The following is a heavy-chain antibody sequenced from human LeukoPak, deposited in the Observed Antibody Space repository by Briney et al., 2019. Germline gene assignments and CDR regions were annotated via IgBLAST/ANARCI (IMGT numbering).Heavy chain of an antibody. V-gene: IGHV3-7*01. D-gene: IGHD3-3*01. Sequence: GGALRLSCVVSGFSLDSYWMSWVRQAPGKGPEWVANINQDGSEKYYVDSVKGRFSVSRDNAKNSLYLQMNNLRAEDTAVYSCTRDGSGWSDSWGQGTLVTVSS. CDR2: INQDGSEK. CDR3: TRDGSGWSDS. J-gene: IGHJ5*01. CDR1: GFSLDSYW.